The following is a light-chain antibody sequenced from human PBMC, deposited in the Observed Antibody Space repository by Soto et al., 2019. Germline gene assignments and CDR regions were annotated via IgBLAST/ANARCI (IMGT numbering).Light chain of an antibody. V-gene: IGLV2-18*01. Sequence: QSALTQPPSVSGSPGQSVTISCTGTSSDVGSYNRVSWYQQPPGTAPKLMIYEVSNRPSGVPDRFSGSKSGNTASLTISGLQAEDEADYYCSLYTSSSKGVVFGGGTKLTVL. CDR1: SSDVGSYNR. CDR3: SLYTSSSKGVV. J-gene: IGLJ2*01. CDR2: EVS.